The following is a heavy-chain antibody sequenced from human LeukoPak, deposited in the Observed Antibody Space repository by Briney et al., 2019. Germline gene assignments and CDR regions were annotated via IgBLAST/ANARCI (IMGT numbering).Heavy chain of an antibody. CDR2: ISGSGGST. V-gene: IGHV3-23*01. Sequence: PGGSLRLSCAASGFTFSTYAMSWVXQAPXXGLXWVSGISGSGGSTYYADSVQGRFTTSRANSKNKLYLPMNSMRAEDTAVYYCVKTPWDCSSTSCAPGMDVWGQGTTVTVSS. J-gene: IGHJ6*02. CDR3: VKTPWDCSSTSCAPGMDV. D-gene: IGHD2-2*01. CDR1: GFTFSTYA.